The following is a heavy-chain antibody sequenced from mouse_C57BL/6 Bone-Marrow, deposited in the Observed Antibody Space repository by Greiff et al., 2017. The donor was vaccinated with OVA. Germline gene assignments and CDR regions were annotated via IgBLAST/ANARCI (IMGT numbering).Heavy chain of an antibody. Sequence: VHVKQSGPVLVKPGASVKMSCKASGYTFTDYYMNWVKQSHGKSLEWIGVINPYNGGTSYNQKFKGKATLTVDKSSSTAYMELNSLTSEDSAVYYCAGYYGSSPIYWYFDVWGTGTTVTVSS. D-gene: IGHD1-1*01. J-gene: IGHJ1*03. CDR2: INPYNGGT. V-gene: IGHV1-19*01. CDR1: GYTFTDYY. CDR3: AGYYGSSPIYWYFDV.